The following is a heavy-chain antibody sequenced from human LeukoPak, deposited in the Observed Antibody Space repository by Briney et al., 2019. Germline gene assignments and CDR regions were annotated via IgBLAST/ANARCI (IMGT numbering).Heavy chain of an antibody. CDR2: ISAGGGNT. V-gene: IGHV3-23*01. CDR3: ARGYGSVPNYYGMDV. Sequence: GGSLRLSCAASAFTFSNYAMSWVRQAPGKGLEWVSGISAGGGNTYYADSVKGRFTISRHNSKNTLYLQMNSLRAEDTAVYYCARGYGSVPNYYGMDVWGQGTTVTVSS. D-gene: IGHD3-10*01. J-gene: IGHJ6*02. CDR1: AFTFSNYA.